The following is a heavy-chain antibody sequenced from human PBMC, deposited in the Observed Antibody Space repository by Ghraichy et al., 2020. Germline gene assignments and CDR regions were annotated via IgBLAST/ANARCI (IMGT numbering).Heavy chain of an antibody. CDR2: IYYSGST. CDR1: GGSVSSGSYY. J-gene: IGHJ3*02. Sequence: SETLSLTCTVSGGSVSSGSYYWSWIRQPPGKGLEWIGYIYYSGSTNYNPSLKSRVTISVDTSKNQFSLKLSSVTAADTAVYYCAREIVTQVAFDIWGQGTMVTVSS. D-gene: IGHD1-26*01. CDR3: AREIVTQVAFDI. V-gene: IGHV4-61*01.